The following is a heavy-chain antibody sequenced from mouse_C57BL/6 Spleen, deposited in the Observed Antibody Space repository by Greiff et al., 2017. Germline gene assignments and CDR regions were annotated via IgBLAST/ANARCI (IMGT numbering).Heavy chain of an antibody. Sequence: QVQLQQPGAELVMPGASVKLSCKASGYTFTSYWMHWVKQRPGQGLEWIGEIDPSDSYTNYNQKFKGKSTLTVDKSSSTAYMQLSRLTSEDSAVYYGAREGYCSGYGYFDVWGTGTTVTVSS. D-gene: IGHD1-1*01. V-gene: IGHV1-69*01. CDR2: IDPSDSYT. CDR3: AREGYCSGYGYFDV. CDR1: GYTFTSYW. J-gene: IGHJ1*03.